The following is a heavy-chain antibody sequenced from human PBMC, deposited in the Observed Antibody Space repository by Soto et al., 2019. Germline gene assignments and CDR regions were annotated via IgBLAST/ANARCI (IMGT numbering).Heavy chain of an antibody. J-gene: IGHJ4*02. CDR2: INQSGIT. Sequence: NPSETLSLTCTVSGGSISGSYWSWIRQPPGKGLEWIGEINQSGITNYNPSLKSRVTISEDASKNQFSLKLSSVTAADTAVYYCARGNGIASRPADYWGQGTLVTVSS. CDR3: ARGNGIASRPADY. D-gene: IGHD6-13*01. V-gene: IGHV4-34*01. CDR1: GGSISGSY.